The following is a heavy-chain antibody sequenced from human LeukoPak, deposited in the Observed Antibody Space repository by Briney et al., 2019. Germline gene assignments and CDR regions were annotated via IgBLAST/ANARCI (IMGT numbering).Heavy chain of an antibody. D-gene: IGHD4-17*01. CDR1: GFIFSSYA. J-gene: IGHJ4*02. Sequence: WGSLRLSCAASGFIFSSYAMSWVRQAPGKGLEWVSTISGGGDYTFYSDSVQGRFTVTRDNSKNTLFVQMNSLRADDTAVYYCVKVGSNYGDPKDYWGQGTLVSVTS. CDR3: VKVGSNYGDPKDY. CDR2: ISGGGDYT. V-gene: IGHV3-23*01.